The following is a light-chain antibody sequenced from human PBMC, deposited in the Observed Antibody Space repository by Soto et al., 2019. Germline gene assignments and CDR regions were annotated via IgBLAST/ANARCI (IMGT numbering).Light chain of an antibody. CDR2: KAS. CDR1: QNIDNW. J-gene: IGKJ1*01. Sequence: DVQMTQSPSTLSASVGDRVTITCRASQNIDNWLAWYQQKPRKAPKLLIYKASSLESGVPSRFSGSGSGTEFILTISSLEPDDFATYHCQQYNSYSVPSFGQGTKVDIK. V-gene: IGKV1-5*03. CDR3: QQYNSYSVPS.